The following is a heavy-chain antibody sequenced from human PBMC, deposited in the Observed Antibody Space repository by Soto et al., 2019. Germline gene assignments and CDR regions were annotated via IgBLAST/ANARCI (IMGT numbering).Heavy chain of an antibody. CDR3: ARGQRIGTIITWFDD. CDR2: MYNTGST. J-gene: IGHJ4*02. V-gene: IGHV4-59*01. CDR1: GGSISGYY. D-gene: IGHD3-16*01. Sequence: PSETLSLTCTVSGGSISGYYWSWIRQPPGKGLEWIGYMYNTGSTVYNPSFKSRVTISVDTSKNQFSLKLNSVTAADTAVYYCARGQRIGTIITWFDDWGQGTLVTVSS.